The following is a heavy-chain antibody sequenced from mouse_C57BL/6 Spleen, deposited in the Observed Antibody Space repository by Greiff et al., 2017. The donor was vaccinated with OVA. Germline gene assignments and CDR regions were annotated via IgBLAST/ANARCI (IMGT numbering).Heavy chain of an antibody. J-gene: IGHJ2*01. CDR3: SVEDY. CDR1: GYPFTDYT. Sequence: EVQLQQSGPELVKPGASVKMSCKASGYPFTDYTMHWVKQSHGKSLEWIGYINPNTGGTSYNQNFKGKATLTVNKSSSTAYMELRSLTWDESAVYYVSVEDYWGQGTTLTVSS. V-gene: IGHV1-22*01. D-gene: IGHD1-1*01. CDR2: INPNTGGT.